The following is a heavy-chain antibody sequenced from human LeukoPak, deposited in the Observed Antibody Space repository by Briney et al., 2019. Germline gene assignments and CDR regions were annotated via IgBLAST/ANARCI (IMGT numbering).Heavy chain of an antibody. V-gene: IGHV3-11*01. CDR2: ISSGGRTM. CDR3: ARNRRPRQPPGIDYCGMDV. J-gene: IGHJ6*02. CDR1: GFTFSDYC. D-gene: IGHD1-1*01. Sequence: GGSLRLSCAASGFTFSDYCMTWIRQAPGQGLEWVSYISSGGRTMFYADSVKGRFTISRDNAKSSLYLQMNSLRAEDTAVYYCARNRRPRQPPGIDYCGMDVWGQGTTVTVSS.